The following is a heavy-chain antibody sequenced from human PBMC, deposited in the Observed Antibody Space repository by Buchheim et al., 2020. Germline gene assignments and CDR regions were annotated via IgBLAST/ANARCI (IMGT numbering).Heavy chain of an antibody. D-gene: IGHD3-22*01. J-gene: IGHJ4*02. CDR3: AKDLQDYYDSSGYMPSY. CDR1: GFTLSSYG. CDR2: ISYDGSNK. V-gene: IGHV3-30*18. Sequence: QVQLVESGGGVVQPGRSLRLSCAASGFTLSSYGMHWVRQAPGKGLEWVAVISYDGSNKYYADSVKGRFTISRDNSKNTLYLQMNSLRAEDTAVYYCAKDLQDYYDSSGYMPSYWGQGTL.